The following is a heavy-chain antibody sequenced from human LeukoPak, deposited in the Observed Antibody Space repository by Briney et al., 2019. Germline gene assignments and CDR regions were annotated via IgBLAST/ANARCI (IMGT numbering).Heavy chain of an antibody. D-gene: IGHD7-27*01. J-gene: IGHJ6*02. CDR2: IYPGDPET. CDR3: ARLQGRWGGRYYYYYGMDV. V-gene: IGHV5-51*01. CDR1: GYSFTTSW. Sequence: GESLKISCKGSGYSFTTSWIGWVRQMPGKGLEWMGIIYPGDPETRYSPSFQGQVTISADESISTAYLQWSSLKASDTAMYYCARLQGRWGGRYYYYYGMDVWGHGTTVTVSS.